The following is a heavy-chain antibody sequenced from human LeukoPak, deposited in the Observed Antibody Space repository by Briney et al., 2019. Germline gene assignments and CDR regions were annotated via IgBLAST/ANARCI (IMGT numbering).Heavy chain of an antibody. CDR1: GFTFSSYA. V-gene: IGHV3-30-3*02. CDR2: ISYDGSNK. J-gene: IGHJ4*02. Sequence: GRSLRLSCAASGFTFSSYAMHWVRQAPGKGLEWVAVISYDGSNKYYADSVKGRFTISRDNSKNTLYLQMNSLRAEDTAVYYCAKTVGATYYFDYWGQGTLVTVSS. CDR3: AKTVGATYYFDY. D-gene: IGHD1-26*01.